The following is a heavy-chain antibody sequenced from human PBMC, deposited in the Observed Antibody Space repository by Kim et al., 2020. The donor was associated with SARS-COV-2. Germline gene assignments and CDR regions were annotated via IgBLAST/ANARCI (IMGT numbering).Heavy chain of an antibody. Sequence: YYADSVKGRFTISRDNSKNTLYLQMNSLRAEDTAVYYCARAYDSSGYYQFGGQGTLVTVSS. J-gene: IGHJ4*02. V-gene: IGHV3-30*01. D-gene: IGHD3-22*01. CDR3: ARAYDSSGYYQF.